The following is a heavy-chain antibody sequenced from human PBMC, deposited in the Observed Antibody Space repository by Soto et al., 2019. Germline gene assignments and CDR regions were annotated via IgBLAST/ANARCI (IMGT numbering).Heavy chain of an antibody. CDR3: AKKALLDYYYYYYMDV. CDR1: GFTFSSYG. Sequence: QVQLVESGGGVVQPGRSLRLSCAASGFTFSSYGMHWVRQAPSKGLEWVAVISYDGSNKYYADSVKGRFTISRDNSKNTLYLQMNSLRAEDTAVYYCAKKALLDYYYYYYMDVWGKGTTVTVSS. V-gene: IGHV3-30*18. D-gene: IGHD1-1*01. CDR2: ISYDGSNK. J-gene: IGHJ6*03.